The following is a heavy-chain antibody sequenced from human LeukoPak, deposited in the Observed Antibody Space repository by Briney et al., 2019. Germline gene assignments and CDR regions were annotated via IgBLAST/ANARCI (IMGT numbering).Heavy chain of an antibody. CDR1: GGSISSGDHY. CDR3: VREGVRGVYNWFDP. J-gene: IGHJ5*02. V-gene: IGHV4-30-4*08. Sequence: SETLSLTCTVSGGSISSGDHYWDWIRQSPGKGLEWIGYIHYSGSTYYNPSLKSRVTISVDTSKNQFSLNLRSVTAADTAVYYCVREGVRGVYNWFDPWGQGTLVTVSS. CDR2: IHYSGST. D-gene: IGHD3-10*01.